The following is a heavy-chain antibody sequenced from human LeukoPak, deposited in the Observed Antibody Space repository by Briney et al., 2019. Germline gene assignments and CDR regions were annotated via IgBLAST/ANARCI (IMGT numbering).Heavy chain of an antibody. CDR1: GYTLTELS. J-gene: IGHJ4*02. D-gene: IGHD3-22*01. Sequence: ASVKVSCKVSGYTLTELSMHWVRQAPGQGLEWMGIINPSGGSTSYAQKFQARVTMTRDTSTSTVYMELSSLRSEDTAVYYCASETYYYDSSGYYLPVYFDYWGQGTLVTVSS. CDR3: ASETYYYDSSGYYLPVYFDY. CDR2: INPSGGST. V-gene: IGHV1-46*01.